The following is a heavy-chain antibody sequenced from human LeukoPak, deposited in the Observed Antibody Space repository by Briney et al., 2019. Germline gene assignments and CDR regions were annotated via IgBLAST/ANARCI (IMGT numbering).Heavy chain of an antibody. Sequence: PSETLSLTCTVSGGSISSYYWSWIRQPPGKGLEWIGYIYYSGSTNYNPTLKSRVTISVDTSKNQFSLKLSSVTAADTAVFYCARRGRDEDFDCWGQGTLVTVSS. CDR2: IYYSGST. CDR1: GGSISSYY. V-gene: IGHV4-59*08. CDR3: ARRGRDEDFDC. J-gene: IGHJ4*02. D-gene: IGHD3-16*01.